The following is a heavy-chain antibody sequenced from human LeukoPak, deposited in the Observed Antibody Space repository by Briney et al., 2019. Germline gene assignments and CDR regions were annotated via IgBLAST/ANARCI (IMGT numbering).Heavy chain of an antibody. D-gene: IGHD6-13*01. V-gene: IGHV3-7*01. CDR2: LKHDGSEK. CDR3: VRGFQVQHIYIFDY. J-gene: IGHJ4*02. CDR1: RFTFNTYW. Sequence: PGGSLGLSCEASRFTFNTYWMSWVRQAPGKGLEWVAALKHDGSEKYYVDSVKGRFTLSRDNARNSLFLQMNSLRAEDTAMYYCVRGFQVQHIYIFDYWGQGTLVTVSS.